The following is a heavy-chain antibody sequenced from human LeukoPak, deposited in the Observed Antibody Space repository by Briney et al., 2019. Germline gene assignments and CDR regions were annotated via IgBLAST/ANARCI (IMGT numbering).Heavy chain of an antibody. Sequence: GGSLRLSCAASGFTFSSYAMSWVRQGPGKGLEWVSAISGSGGSTYYADSVKGRFTISRDNSKNTLYLQMNSLRAEDTAVYYCAAIRYGSGSRHFDYWGQGTLVTVSS. CDR1: GFTFSSYA. V-gene: IGHV3-23*01. J-gene: IGHJ4*02. D-gene: IGHD3-10*01. CDR2: ISGSGGST. CDR3: AAIRYGSGSRHFDY.